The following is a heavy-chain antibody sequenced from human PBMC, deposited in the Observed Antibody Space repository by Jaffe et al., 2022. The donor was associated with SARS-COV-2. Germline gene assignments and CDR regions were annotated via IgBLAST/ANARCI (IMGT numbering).Heavy chain of an antibody. CDR3: VKDANRQELARGYFDY. D-gene: IGHD6-13*01. CDR1: GFTFSSHA. J-gene: IGHJ4*02. CDR2: ISGIGGST. Sequence: EVQLLESGGGLVQRGGSLRLSCAASGFTFSSHAMNWVRQTPGKGLEWVSAISGIGGSTYYTDSVKGRFIISRDNSKNTVYLQMDSLTVEDTAVYYCVKDANRQELARGYFDYWGQGTLVTVSS. V-gene: IGHV3-23*01.